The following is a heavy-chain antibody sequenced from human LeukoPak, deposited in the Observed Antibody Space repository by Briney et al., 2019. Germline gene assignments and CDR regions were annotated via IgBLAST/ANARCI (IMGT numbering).Heavy chain of an antibody. V-gene: IGHV1-69*04. J-gene: IGHJ4*02. CDR1: GGTFSSYT. CDR2: IIPILDIA. CDR3: ARDPRSPVVTPRDDC. D-gene: IGHD4-23*01. Sequence: SVKVSCKASGGTFSSYTFSWVRQAPGQGLQWMGRIIPILDIADYAQKFQGRVTITADEATSTVYMESSSLRSEDTAMYYCARDPRSPVVTPRDDCWGQGTLVIVSS.